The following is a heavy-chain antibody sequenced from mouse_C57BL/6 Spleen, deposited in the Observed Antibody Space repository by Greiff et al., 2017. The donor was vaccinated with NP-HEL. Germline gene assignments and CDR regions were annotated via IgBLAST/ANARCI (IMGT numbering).Heavy chain of an antibody. CDR3: ARQGPFYYADFDV. J-gene: IGHJ1*03. V-gene: IGHV5-17*01. Sequence: EVQRVESGGGLVKPGGSLKLSCAASGFTFSDYGMHWVRQAPEKGLEWVAYISSGSSTIYYADTVKGRFTISRDNAKNTLFLQMTSLRSEDTAMYYCARQGPFYYADFDVWGTGTTVTVSS. D-gene: IGHD1-1*01. CDR2: ISSGSSTI. CDR1: GFTFSDYG.